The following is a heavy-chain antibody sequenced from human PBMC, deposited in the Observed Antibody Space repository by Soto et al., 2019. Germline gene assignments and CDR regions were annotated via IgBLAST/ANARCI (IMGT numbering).Heavy chain of an antibody. D-gene: IGHD3-9*01. CDR2: ISAYNGNT. V-gene: IGHV1-18*01. J-gene: IGHJ3*02. CDR3: ARVLRGGPSLTGYHKGVPDDAFDI. Sequence: ASVKVSCKASGYTFTSYGISWVRQAPGQGLEWMGWISAYNGNTNYAQKLQGRVTMTTDTSTSTAYMELRSLRSDDTAVYYCARVLRGGPSLTGYHKGVPDDAFDIWGQGTMVTVSS. CDR1: GYTFTSYG.